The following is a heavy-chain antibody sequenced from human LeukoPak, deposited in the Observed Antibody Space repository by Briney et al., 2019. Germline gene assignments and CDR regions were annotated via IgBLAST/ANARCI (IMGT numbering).Heavy chain of an antibody. J-gene: IGHJ4*02. V-gene: IGHV4-59*08. D-gene: IGHD4/OR15-4a*01. CDR1: GGSISSYY. Sequence: PSETLSLTCTVSGGSISSYYWSWIRQPPGKGLEWIGYIYYSGSTNYNPSLKSRVTISVDTSKNQFSLKLSSVTAADTAVYYCARRGASAHFYYFDYWGQGTLVTVSS. CDR2: IYYSGST. CDR3: ARRGASAHFYYFDY.